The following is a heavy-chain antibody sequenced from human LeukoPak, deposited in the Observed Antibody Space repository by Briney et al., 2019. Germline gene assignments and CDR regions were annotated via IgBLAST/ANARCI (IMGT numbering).Heavy chain of an antibody. CDR3: ARGMATGGYYYYYYMDV. CDR1: GFTVSSNY. V-gene: IGHV3-53*01. Sequence: GGSLRLSCAASGFTVSSNYMSWVRQAPGKGLEWVSVIYSGGSTYYADSVKGRFTISRDNSKNTLYLQMNSLRAEDTAVYYCARGMATGGYYYYYYMDVWGKGTTVTISS. J-gene: IGHJ6*03. CDR2: IYSGGST. D-gene: IGHD5-24*01.